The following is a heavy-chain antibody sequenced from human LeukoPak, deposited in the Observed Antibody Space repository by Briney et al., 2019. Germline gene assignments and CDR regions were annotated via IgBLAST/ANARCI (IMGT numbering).Heavy chain of an antibody. D-gene: IGHD3/OR15-3a*01. V-gene: IGHV4-31*03. J-gene: IGHJ3*02. CDR3: ARGLESFVDLSLAFDI. Sequence: PSQTLSLTCTVSGGSISSGGYYWSWIRQHPGTGLEWIGYIYYSGSTYYNPSLKSRVTISVDTSKNQFSLKLSSVTAADTAVYYCARGLESFVDLSLAFDIWGQGTMVTVSS. CDR2: IYYSGST. CDR1: GGSISSGGYY.